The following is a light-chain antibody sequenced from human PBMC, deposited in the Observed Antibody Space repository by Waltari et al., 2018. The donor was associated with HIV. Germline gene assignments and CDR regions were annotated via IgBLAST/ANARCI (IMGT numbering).Light chain of an antibody. Sequence: QSALTQPPSASGSTGQSVTISCTGTNSDVGGYNYVSWYQQSPGRAPKFVIYEVSRRPSGVPDRFFGSKSGNTASLTVSGLQADDEADYYCSSYAGSNTWVFSGGTRLTVL. CDR3: SSYAGSNTWV. J-gene: IGLJ3*02. CDR2: EVS. V-gene: IGLV2-8*01. CDR1: NSDVGGYNY.